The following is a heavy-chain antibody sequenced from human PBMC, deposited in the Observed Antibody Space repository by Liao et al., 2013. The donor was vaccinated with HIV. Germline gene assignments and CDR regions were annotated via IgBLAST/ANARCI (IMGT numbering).Heavy chain of an antibody. CDR1: GGSISSYY. J-gene: IGHJ4*02. CDR3: ARGPYSGSFHRVFDY. CDR2: ISYRGDT. V-gene: IGHV4-59*01. Sequence: QVQLQESDSGLVKPSETLSLTCTVSGGSISSYYWNWIRQPPGKGLEWIGYISYRGDTHYNPSLKSRVTISADTSKNQFSLRLTSVSAADTAVYYCARGPYSGSFHRVFDYWGQGTLVTVSS. D-gene: IGHD1-26*01.